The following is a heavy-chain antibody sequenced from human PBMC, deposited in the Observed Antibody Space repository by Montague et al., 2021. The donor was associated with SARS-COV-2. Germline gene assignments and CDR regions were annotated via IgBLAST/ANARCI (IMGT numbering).Heavy chain of an antibody. Sequence: SDTLSLTCTVSGDSISSYYWSWIRQSPRKGLEWIGYIYYSGSTNYNPSLKSRVTISVDTSKNQFSLKLRSVTAADTAVYYCARGQLWFDYWGQGTLVTVSS. CDR2: IYYSGST. J-gene: IGHJ4*02. CDR1: GDSISSYY. CDR3: ARGQLWFDY. D-gene: IGHD5-18*01. V-gene: IGHV4-59*08.